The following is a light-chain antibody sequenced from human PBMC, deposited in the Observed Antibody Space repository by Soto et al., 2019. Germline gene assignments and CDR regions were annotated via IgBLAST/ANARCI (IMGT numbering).Light chain of an antibody. Sequence: QSALTQPPSASGSPGQSVTISCTGTSSDVGDYNYVSWYQQHPGKAPKLMIYEVSKRPSGVPDRFSGSKSGNTASLTVSGLQAEDEADYYCSSYAGSNNFVLFGGGTKLTV. V-gene: IGLV2-8*01. J-gene: IGLJ2*01. CDR2: EVS. CDR1: SSDVGDYNY. CDR3: SSYAGSNNFVL.